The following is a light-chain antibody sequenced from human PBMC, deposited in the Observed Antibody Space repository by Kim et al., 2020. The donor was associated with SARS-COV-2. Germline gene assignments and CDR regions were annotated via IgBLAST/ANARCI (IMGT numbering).Light chain of an antibody. Sequence: GEGANLYCQASQSLRSNHLASNEPKPGQAPKLLIYNASARTAGIPDRCSGGGSETYFTLTISRLEPEDFAVYYCQQYGEPTRTFGQGTKVDIK. V-gene: IGKV3-20*01. CDR2: NAS. CDR1: QSLRSNH. J-gene: IGKJ1*01. CDR3: QQYGEPTRT.